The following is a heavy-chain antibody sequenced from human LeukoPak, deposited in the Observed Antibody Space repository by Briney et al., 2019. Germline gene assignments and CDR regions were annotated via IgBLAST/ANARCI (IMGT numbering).Heavy chain of an antibody. V-gene: IGHV3-23*01. D-gene: IGHD3-10*01. Sequence: PGGTLRLSCAASGFTVSSYAMSWVRQAPGKGLKLVSAISGSGGSTYYADSVKGRFTISRDNSKNTLYLQINSLRAEYTAVYYCARDPGNELLWFGELLPHFDYWGQGTLVTVSS. CDR1: GFTVSSYA. CDR2: ISGSGGST. CDR3: ARDPGNELLWFGELLPHFDY. J-gene: IGHJ4*02.